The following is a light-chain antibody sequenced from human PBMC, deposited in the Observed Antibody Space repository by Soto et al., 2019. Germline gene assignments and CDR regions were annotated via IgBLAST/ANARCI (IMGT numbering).Light chain of an antibody. CDR1: QHISTW. J-gene: IGKJ2*01. CDR3: QQANGIPPFA. CDR2: DAS. V-gene: IGKV1-12*01. Sequence: DLQLTQSPSSVSASLGDRVTITCRASQHISTWLAWYQRKPGQAPRLLLYDASTLQPGVPSRFSGSGSGTTFTLTISSLQPEDFAAYYCQQANGIPPFAFGQGTKVEI.